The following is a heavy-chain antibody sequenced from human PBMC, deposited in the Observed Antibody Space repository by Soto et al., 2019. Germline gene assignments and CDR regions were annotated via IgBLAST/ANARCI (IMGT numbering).Heavy chain of an antibody. CDR2: ISYDGSDK. D-gene: IGHD3-22*01. CDR1: GFTFSSYA. V-gene: IGHV3-30-3*01. J-gene: IGHJ4*02. Sequence: GGSLRISCAASGFTFSSYAMHCVSQAPGKGLEWVALISYDGSDKDYADSVKGRFTISRDNSRNTLFLQMNSLRAEDTAVYYCARDYYKYYDSSGYYRSPAYWGQGT. CDR3: ARDYYKYYDSSGYYRSPAY.